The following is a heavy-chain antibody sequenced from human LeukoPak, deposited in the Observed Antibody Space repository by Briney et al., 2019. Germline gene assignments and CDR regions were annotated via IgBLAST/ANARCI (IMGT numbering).Heavy chain of an antibody. D-gene: IGHD1-26*01. Sequence: SETLSLTCTVSGGSISSYYWSWIWQPPGKGLEWIGYIDTSGSTNYNPSLKSRVTVLVDTSKNQFSLKLRSVTAADTAVYYCARALSGSYPRVFDSWGQGTLVTVSS. CDR2: IDTSGST. V-gene: IGHV4-4*09. CDR3: ARALSGSYPRVFDS. J-gene: IGHJ4*02. CDR1: GGSISSYY.